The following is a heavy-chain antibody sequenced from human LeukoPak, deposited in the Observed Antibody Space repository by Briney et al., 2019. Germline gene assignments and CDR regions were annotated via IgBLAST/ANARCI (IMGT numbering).Heavy chain of an antibody. J-gene: IGHJ4*02. D-gene: IGHD3-22*01. CDR1: GFTFSSYA. V-gene: IGHV3-23*01. Sequence: GGSLRLSRAASGFTFSSYAMSWVRQAPGKGLEWVSAISGSGGSTYYADSVKGRFTISRDNSKNTLYLQMNSLRAEDTAVYYCAKAPTYYYDSSGYCFDYWGQGTLVTVSS. CDR3: AKAPTYYYDSSGYCFDY. CDR2: ISGSGGST.